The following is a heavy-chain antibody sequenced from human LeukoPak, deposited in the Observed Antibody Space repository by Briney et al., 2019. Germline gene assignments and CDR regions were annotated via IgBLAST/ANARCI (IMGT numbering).Heavy chain of an antibody. J-gene: IGHJ3*02. D-gene: IGHD2-2*01. CDR2: ISAYNGNT. Sequence: ASVKVTCKASGYTFTSYGISWVRQAPGQGLEWMGWISAYNGNTNYAQKLQGRVTMTTDTSTSTAYMELRSLRSDDTAVYYCAREVVPAAMDAFDIWGQGTMVTVSS. V-gene: IGHV1-18*01. CDR3: AREVVPAAMDAFDI. CDR1: GYTFTSYG.